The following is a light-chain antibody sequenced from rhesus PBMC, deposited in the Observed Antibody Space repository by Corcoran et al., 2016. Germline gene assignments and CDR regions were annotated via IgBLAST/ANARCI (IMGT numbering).Light chain of an antibody. CDR2: EAS. CDR3: RHYYSPPFT. J-gene: IGKJ3*01. Sequence: DIQMTQSPSSLSASVGDRVTITCRASQGIINDVAWYQQKPGETPKLLIYEASSLQSGIPSRFSGSGSGTDFTLTISSLPPEDFATYYCRHYYSPPFTFGTGTKLDIK. V-gene: IGKV1S17*01. CDR1: QGIIND.